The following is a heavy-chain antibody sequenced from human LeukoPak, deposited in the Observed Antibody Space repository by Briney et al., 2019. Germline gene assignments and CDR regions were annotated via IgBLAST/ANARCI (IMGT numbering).Heavy chain of an antibody. J-gene: IGHJ4*02. Sequence: SETLSLTCTVSGGSISSGSYYWCWIRQPAGKGLEWIGRIYTSGSTNYNPSLKSRVTISADTSKNQFSLKLTSVTAADTAVYYCARDGDSGDYAYWGQGTLVTVSS. CDR2: IYTSGST. V-gene: IGHV4-61*02. CDR3: ARDGDSGDYAY. D-gene: IGHD4-17*01. CDR1: GGSISSGSYY.